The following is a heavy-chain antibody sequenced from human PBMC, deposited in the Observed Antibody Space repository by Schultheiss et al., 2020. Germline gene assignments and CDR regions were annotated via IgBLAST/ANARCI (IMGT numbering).Heavy chain of an antibody. Sequence: SGPTLVKPTQTLTLTCTLSGLSISTSGEGVGWIRQPPGQALEWLALIYWDDDKRYSPSLKSRLTITKDTSKNQVVLTMTNMDPVDSATYYCAHRVVAAAGNNWFDPWGQGTLVTVAS. J-gene: IGHJ5*02. D-gene: IGHD6-13*01. CDR2: IYWDDDK. CDR1: GLSISTSGEG. V-gene: IGHV2-5*02. CDR3: AHRVVAAAGNNWFDP.